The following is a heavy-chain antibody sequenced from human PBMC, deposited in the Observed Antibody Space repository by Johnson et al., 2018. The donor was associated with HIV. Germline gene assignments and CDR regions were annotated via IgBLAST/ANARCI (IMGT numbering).Heavy chain of an antibody. J-gene: IGHJ3*02. CDR2: ISNSGHAT. CDR3: ARDRGYWDAFDI. Sequence: VQLVESGGGLVQPGGSLRLSCAGSGFTFSTYVMTWVRQAPGKGLEWVSVISNSGHATDYADSVKGRFSISRDNAKNSLYLQMNSLRAEDTAVYYCARDRGYWDAFDIWGQGTMVTVSS. D-gene: IGHD3-22*01. CDR1: GFTFSTYV. V-gene: IGHV3-48*04.